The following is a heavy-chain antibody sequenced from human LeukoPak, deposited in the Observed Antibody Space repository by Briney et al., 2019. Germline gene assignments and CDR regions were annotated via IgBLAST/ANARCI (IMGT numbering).Heavy chain of an antibody. CDR1: GYSISSGYY. D-gene: IGHD3-22*01. CDR3: ASFPGDSSGYYYDFDY. CDR2: IYHSGST. V-gene: IGHV4-38-2*02. J-gene: IGHJ4*02. Sequence: SETLSLTXTVSGYSISSGYYWGWIRQPPGKGLEWIGSIYHSGSTYYNPSLKSRVTISVDTSKNQFSLKLSSVTAADTAVYYCASFPGDSSGYYYDFDYWGQGTLVTVSS.